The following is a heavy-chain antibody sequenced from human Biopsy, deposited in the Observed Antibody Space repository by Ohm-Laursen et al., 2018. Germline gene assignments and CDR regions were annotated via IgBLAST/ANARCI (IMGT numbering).Heavy chain of an antibody. CDR2: IDWAGDT. J-gene: IGHJ6*02. D-gene: IGHD1-26*01. V-gene: IGHV2-70*04. CDR3: ARASASQYSGVDV. CDR1: GFSFTIVGMR. Sequence: TQTLTLTCTFSGFSFTIVGMRVTWIRQAPGKALEWLAHIDWAGDTRYSASLKTRLSISKDTFKDQVVLTMTDIDPVDTATYYCARASASQYSGVDVWGQGTSVTVSS.